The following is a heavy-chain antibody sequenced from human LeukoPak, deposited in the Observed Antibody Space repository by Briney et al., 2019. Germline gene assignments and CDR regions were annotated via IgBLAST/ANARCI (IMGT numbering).Heavy chain of an antibody. CDR1: GFTFSNYA. CDR2: ISGSGGAT. V-gene: IGHV3-23*01. CDR3: AKRSGGHSGYDFGYYYFDY. J-gene: IGHJ4*02. Sequence: HPGGSLRLSCAASGFTFSNYAMTWVRQAPGKGLEWVSAISGSGGATFYADSVKGRFSISRDNSKNTLYVQMNSLSPEDTAVYYCAKRSGGHSGYDFGYYYFDYWGQGTLVTVSS. D-gene: IGHD5-12*01.